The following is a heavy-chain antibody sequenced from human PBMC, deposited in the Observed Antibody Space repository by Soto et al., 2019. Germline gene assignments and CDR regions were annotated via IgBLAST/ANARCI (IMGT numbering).Heavy chain of an antibody. CDR1: GFSLSTSGVA. D-gene: IGHD2-8*02. J-gene: IGHJ4*02. V-gene: IGHV2-5*02. Sequence: SGPTLVNPTQTLTLTCSFSGFSLSTSGVAVGWIRQPPEKALEWLALILWDDDRRYSPSLKSRLTITKDTSKNQVVLTLTNMDPVDTATYSFSHMLTGTGGHFDHWGRGTLLTLSS. CDR3: SHMLTGTGGHFDH. CDR2: ILWDDDR.